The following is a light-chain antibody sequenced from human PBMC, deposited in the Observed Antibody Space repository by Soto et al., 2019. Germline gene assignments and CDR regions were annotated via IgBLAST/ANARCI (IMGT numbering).Light chain of an antibody. J-gene: IGKJ3*01. Sequence: DVQMTQSPSSLSASVGDRVTITCRASHDISNYVAWLQQKPGKAPKLLIYAASTLQPGVPSRFSGGGSGVDSTLTISALLPKDVATYYGQRHNTGPPTSGPGTKGDI. CDR3: QRHNTGPPT. CDR2: AAS. V-gene: IGKV1-27*01. CDR1: HDISNY.